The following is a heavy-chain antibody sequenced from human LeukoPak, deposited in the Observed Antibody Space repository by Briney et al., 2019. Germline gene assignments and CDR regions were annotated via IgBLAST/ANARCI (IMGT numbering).Heavy chain of an antibody. CDR1: GFTFSSYS. CDR3: ARTGYSYGYGIVYYYYGMDV. J-gene: IGHJ6*02. V-gene: IGHV3-21*01. Sequence: GGSLRLSCAASGFTFSSYSMNWVRQAPGKGLEWVSSISSSSSYIYYADSLKGRFTISRDNAKNSLYLQMNSLRAEDTAVYYCARTGYSYGYGIVYYYYGMDVWGQGTTVTVSS. CDR2: ISSSSSYI. D-gene: IGHD5-18*01.